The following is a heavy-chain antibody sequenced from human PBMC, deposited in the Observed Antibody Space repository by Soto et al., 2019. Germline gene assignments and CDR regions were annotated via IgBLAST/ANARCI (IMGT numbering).Heavy chain of an antibody. J-gene: IGHJ4*02. Sequence: PSETQSLTCAVSGGSINSNDWWNWVRQPPGKGLEWIGEIYHGGNINYNPSLKSRVTISLDRSKNQFSLTLSSVTAADTAVYYCARDHPFSSNWAFDYWGQGALVTV. D-gene: IGHD2-2*01. CDR1: GGSINSNDW. CDR3: ARDHPFSSNWAFDY. V-gene: IGHV4-4*02. CDR2: IYHGGNI.